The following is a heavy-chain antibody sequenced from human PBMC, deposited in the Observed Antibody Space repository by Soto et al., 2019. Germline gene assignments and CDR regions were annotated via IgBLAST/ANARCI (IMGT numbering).Heavy chain of an antibody. CDR3: NTGFGIAGY. D-gene: IGHD3-10*01. Sequence: EVYLVESGGGLVKPGGSLRLSCAASGITFSKAWMHWVRQAPGKGLEWVGRIKSNSDGGTIDYAAPVKGRFSISRDDSRNTLYVQMNSLKTEDTAMYFCNTGFGIAGYWGQGTLVTVSS. J-gene: IGHJ4*02. V-gene: IGHV3-15*07. CDR1: GITFSKAW. CDR2: IKSNSDGGTI.